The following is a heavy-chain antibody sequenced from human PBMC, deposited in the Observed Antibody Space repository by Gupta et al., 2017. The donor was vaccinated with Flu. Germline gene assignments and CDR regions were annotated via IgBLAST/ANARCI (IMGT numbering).Heavy chain of an antibody. CDR1: GFDFNTYA. V-gene: IGHV3-30*09. J-gene: IGHJ6*04. Sequence: QVQLVESGGAVVQPGRSLRLSCVASGFDFNTYAMHWVRPAPGKGLEWLAVISDDGSRQDHAESVRGRFAISRDNSKRTLYLQMKSLRHEDTAMYYCARDRFSGSLLAIVSYMDAWGKGSTVTVSS. CDR3: ARDRFSGSLLAIVSYMDA. CDR2: ISDDGSRQ. D-gene: IGHD3-10*01.